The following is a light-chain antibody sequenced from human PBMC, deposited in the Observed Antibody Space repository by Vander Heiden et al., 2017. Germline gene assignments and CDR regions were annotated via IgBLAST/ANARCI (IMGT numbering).Light chain of an antibody. Sequence: DIQMTQSPSSLSASVGDRVTITCRASQSISSYLNWYQQKPGKAPKLLIYAASSLQSGVPSRSSRSGSGPDFTLTMSMLQTEDLATYYCPRGDSTRVPTFHQASKPQ. CDR2: AAS. J-gene: IGKJ2*01. CDR3: PRGDSTRVPT. V-gene: IGKV1-39*01. CDR1: QSISSY.